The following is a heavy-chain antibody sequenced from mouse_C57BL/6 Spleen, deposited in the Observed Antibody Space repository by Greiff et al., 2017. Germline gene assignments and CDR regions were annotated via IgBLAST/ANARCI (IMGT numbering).Heavy chain of an antibody. CDR1: GYTFTSYT. CDR3: ARGDFTTVPHYYAMDY. V-gene: IGHV1-4*01. D-gene: IGHD1-1*01. CDR2: INPSSGYT. Sequence: VKLQESGAELARPGASVKMSCKASGYTFTSYTMHWVKQRPGQGLEWIGYINPSSGYTKYNQKFKDKATLTADKSSSTAYMQLSSLTSEDSAVYYCARGDFTTVPHYYAMDYWGQGTSVTVSS. J-gene: IGHJ4*01.